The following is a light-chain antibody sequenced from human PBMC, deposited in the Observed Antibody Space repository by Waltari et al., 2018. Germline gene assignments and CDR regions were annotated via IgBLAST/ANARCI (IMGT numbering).Light chain of an antibody. CDR3: QTWGTDMWV. Sequence: QLVVTQSPSASASLGASVKLTCTLSSEHRSYAIAWHQQQPAKGPRYLMRLNSDGSQSKGDWISERVSGSISGFERYLTISSLQSEDEADYYCQTWGTDMWVFGGGTKLTVL. CDR2: LNSDGSQ. V-gene: IGLV4-69*01. CDR1: SEHRSYA. J-gene: IGLJ3*02.